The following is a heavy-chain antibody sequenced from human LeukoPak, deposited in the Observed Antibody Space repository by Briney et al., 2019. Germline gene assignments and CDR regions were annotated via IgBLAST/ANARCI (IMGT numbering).Heavy chain of an antibody. Sequence: SVTVSFKASGGTFSIYAISWVRQAPGQGLEWMGGIIPIFGTANYAQKFQGRVTITADESTSTAYMELSSLRSEDTAVYYCARGYVWGSYRYVPLYFDYWGQGTLVTVSS. CDR2: IIPIFGTA. D-gene: IGHD3-16*02. V-gene: IGHV1-69*13. J-gene: IGHJ4*02. CDR1: GGTFSIYA. CDR3: ARGYVWGSYRYVPLYFDY.